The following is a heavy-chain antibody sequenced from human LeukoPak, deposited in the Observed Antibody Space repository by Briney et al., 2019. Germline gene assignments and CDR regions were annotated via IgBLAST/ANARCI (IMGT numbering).Heavy chain of an antibody. CDR1: GGSISSSSYY. CDR2: IYYSGST. Sequence: SETLSLTCTVSGGSISSSSYYWGWIRQPPGKGLEWIGSIYYSGSTYYNPSLKSRVTISVDTSKNQFSLKLSSVTAADTAVYYCASDPNYYGSSGFDYWGQGTLVTVSS. J-gene: IGHJ4*02. V-gene: IGHV4-39*01. CDR3: ASDPNYYGSSGFDY. D-gene: IGHD3-22*01.